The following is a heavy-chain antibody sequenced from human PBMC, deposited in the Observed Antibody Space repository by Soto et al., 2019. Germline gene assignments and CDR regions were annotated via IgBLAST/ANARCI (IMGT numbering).Heavy chain of an antibody. CDR2: ISGSGGST. Sequence: EVQLLESGGGLVQPGGSLRLSCAASGFTFSSYAMSWVRQAPGKGLEWVSAISGSGGSTYYADSVKGRFTISRDNSKNTLYLQMNSMRAEDTAVYYCAKARSHYYYYGMDVWGQGNTVTVSS. CDR3: AKARSHYYYYGMDV. V-gene: IGHV3-23*01. J-gene: IGHJ6*02. CDR1: GFTFSSYA. D-gene: IGHD3-10*01.